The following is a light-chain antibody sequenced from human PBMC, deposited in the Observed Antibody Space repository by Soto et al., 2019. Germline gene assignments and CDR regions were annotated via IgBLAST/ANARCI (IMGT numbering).Light chain of an antibody. Sequence: DIQMTQSPSTLSASVGERVTIACRASQSINIWLAWYQQKPGRAPKILIYKASTLESGVPLRFRGSGSGTEFTLTISSLQPEEFATYDCQQYNDYWTFGQGTKVDIK. V-gene: IGKV1-5*03. CDR1: QSINIW. CDR3: QQYNDYWT. J-gene: IGKJ1*01. CDR2: KAS.